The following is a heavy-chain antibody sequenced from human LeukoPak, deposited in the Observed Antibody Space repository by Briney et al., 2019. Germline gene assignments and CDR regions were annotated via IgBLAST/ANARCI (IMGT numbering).Heavy chain of an antibody. V-gene: IGHV3-30*18. CDR3: AKDYYGSGS. CDR2: ISYDGSNK. J-gene: IGHJ4*02. Sequence: PGKSLRLSCAASGFTFSSYGMHWVRQAPGKGLEWVAVISYDGSNKYYADSVKGRFTISRDNSKNTLYLQMNSLRAEDTAVYYCAKDYYGSGSWGQGTLVTVSS. D-gene: IGHD3-10*01. CDR1: GFTFSSYG.